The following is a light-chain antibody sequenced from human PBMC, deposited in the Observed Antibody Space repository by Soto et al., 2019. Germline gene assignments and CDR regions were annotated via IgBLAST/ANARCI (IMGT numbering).Light chain of an antibody. J-gene: IGKJ3*01. CDR1: QTISSY. V-gene: IGKV1-39*01. Sequence: DIEMTQSPSSLSASVGDRVTITCRASQTISSYLNWYHQKPGKAPKLLIYAVSNLQSGVPSRFSGRGSGTDFTLTISSLQPEDFRTYYCQQNYNTPLTFGPGTNVDIK. CDR2: AVS. CDR3: QQNYNTPLT.